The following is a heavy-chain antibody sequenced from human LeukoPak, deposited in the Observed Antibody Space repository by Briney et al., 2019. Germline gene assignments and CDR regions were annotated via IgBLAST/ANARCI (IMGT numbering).Heavy chain of an antibody. CDR2: ISGSSGTI. J-gene: IGHJ4*02. CDR1: GFSFSSYS. V-gene: IGHV3-48*01. Sequence: TGGSLRLSCVASGFSFSSYSMNWVRQASGKGLEWVSFISGSSGTIDYADSVKGRSTISRDNGKNSLFLHMNSLRAEDTAVYYCARKNTTSSEDYWGQRTLVTVSS. D-gene: IGHD6-6*01. CDR3: ARKNTTSSEDY.